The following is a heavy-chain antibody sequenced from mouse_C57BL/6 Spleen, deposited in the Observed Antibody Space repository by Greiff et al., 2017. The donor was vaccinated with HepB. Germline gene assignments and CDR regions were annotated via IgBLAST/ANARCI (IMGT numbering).Heavy chain of an antibody. CDR2: IDPETGGT. CDR3: TRGGLGRDYAMDY. V-gene: IGHV1-15*01. J-gene: IGHJ4*01. D-gene: IGHD1-1*01. Sequence: VKLMESGAELVRPGASVTLSCKASGYTFTDYEMHWVKQTPVHGLEWIGAIDPETGGTAYNQKFKGKAILTADKSSSTAYMELRSLTSEDSAVYYCTRGGLGRDYAMDYWGQGTSVTVSS. CDR1: GYTFTDYE.